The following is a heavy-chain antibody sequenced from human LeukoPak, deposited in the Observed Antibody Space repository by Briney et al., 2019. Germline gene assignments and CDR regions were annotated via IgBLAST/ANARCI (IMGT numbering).Heavy chain of an antibody. D-gene: IGHD4/OR15-4a*01. CDR1: GSSVSRYY. J-gene: IGHJ4*02. CDR3: ARGLSWGPYYFDY. V-gene: IGHV4-4*07. Sequence: SETLSLTCSVSGSSVSRYYWTWIRQPAGKGLEWIGRRYGTGNSNTFYSSSFKSRVTMSVDTSKNQFSLKLNSMTAADTALYYCARGLSWGPYYFDYWGQGTLVTVSS. CDR2: RYGTGNS.